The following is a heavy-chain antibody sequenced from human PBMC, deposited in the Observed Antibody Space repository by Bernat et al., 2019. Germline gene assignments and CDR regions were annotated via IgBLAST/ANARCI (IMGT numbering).Heavy chain of an antibody. CDR1: GFTFSTYA. D-gene: IGHD1-26*01. CDR3: AKEPHGSYSWYFDY. Sequence: EVRLLESGGGLVQPGGSLRLSCAASGFTFSTYAMSWVRQAPGKGLEWVSAISGSGGSTYYADSVKGRFTISRDNSKNTLYLQMNSLRAEDTALYYCAKEPHGSYSWYFDYWGQGTLVTVSS. V-gene: IGHV3-23*01. J-gene: IGHJ4*02. CDR2: ISGSGGST.